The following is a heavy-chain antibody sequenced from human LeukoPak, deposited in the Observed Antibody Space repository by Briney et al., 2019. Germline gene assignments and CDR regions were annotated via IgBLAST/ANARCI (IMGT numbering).Heavy chain of an antibody. Sequence: GGSLRLSCTASGFTFNDYTMSWFRQAPGKGLEWLGFIRRKANGGTTEYAASVKGRFIISRDDSKSITYLQMNSLKTEDTAVYYCTGGYYGDYYDLDYWGQGALVTVSS. CDR2: IRRKANGGTT. J-gene: IGHJ4*02. V-gene: IGHV3-49*03. CDR1: GFTFNDYT. D-gene: IGHD4-17*01. CDR3: TGGYYGDYYDLDY.